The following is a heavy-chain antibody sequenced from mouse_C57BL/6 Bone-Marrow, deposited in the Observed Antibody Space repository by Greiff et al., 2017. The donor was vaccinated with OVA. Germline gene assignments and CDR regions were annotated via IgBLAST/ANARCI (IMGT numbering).Heavy chain of an antibody. V-gene: IGHV1-19*01. J-gene: IGHJ2*01. D-gene: IGHD1-1*01. CDR3: AGLITTVVAKYFDY. CDR1: GYTFTDYY. Sequence: VQLQQSGPVLVKPGASVKMSCKASGYTFTDYYMNWVKQSHGKSLEWIGVINPYNGGTSYNQKFKGKATLTVDKSSSTAYMELNSLTSEDSAVYYCAGLITTVVAKYFDYWGQGTTLTVSS. CDR2: INPYNGGT.